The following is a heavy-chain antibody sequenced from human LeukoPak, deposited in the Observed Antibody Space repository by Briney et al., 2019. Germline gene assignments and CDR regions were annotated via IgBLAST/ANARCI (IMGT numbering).Heavy chain of an antibody. D-gene: IGHD2-8*01. V-gene: IGHV4-59*08. CDR3: ARRMGYYYFDY. Sequence: PSETLSLTCTVSGGSISSYYWSWIRQPPGKGLEWIGYIYYSGSTNYNPSLKSRVTISVDTSKNQFSLKLSSVTAADTAVCYCARRMGYYYFDYWGQGTLVTVSS. CDR2: IYYSGST. CDR1: GGSISSYY. J-gene: IGHJ4*02.